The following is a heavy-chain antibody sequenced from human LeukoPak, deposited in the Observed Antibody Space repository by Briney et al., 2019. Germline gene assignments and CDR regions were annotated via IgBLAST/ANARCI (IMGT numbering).Heavy chain of an antibody. Sequence: SQTLSLTCAVSGGSISSGGYSWSWIRQPPGKGLEWIGYIYHSGSTYYNPSLKSRVTISVDRSKNQFSLKLSSVTAADTAVYYCARGLYSSGWALFDYWGQGTLVTVSS. J-gene: IGHJ4*02. V-gene: IGHV4-30-2*01. CDR3: ARGLYSSGWALFDY. CDR2: IYHSGST. D-gene: IGHD6-19*01. CDR1: GGSISSGGYS.